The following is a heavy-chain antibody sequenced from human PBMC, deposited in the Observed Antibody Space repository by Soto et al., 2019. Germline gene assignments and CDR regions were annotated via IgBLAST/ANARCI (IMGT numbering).Heavy chain of an antibody. CDR1: GFTFSSYA. D-gene: IGHD6-25*01. J-gene: IGHJ4*02. CDR3: ATDTSGWPRDLDY. Sequence: GGSLRLSCAASGFTFSSYAMSWVRQAPGKGLEWVSGISGSGSSTYYADSVKGRFTTSRDNSKNTLYLQMNSLRAEDKAVYYCATDTSGWPRDLDYWGQGILVTVSS. V-gene: IGHV3-23*01. CDR2: ISGSGSST.